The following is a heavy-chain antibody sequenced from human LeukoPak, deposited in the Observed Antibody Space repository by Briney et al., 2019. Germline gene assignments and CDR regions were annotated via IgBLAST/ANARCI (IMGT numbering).Heavy chain of an antibody. CDR3: ARRRYYDSSGYYDY. Sequence: ASVKVSCKASGYTFTSYGISWVRQAPGQGLEWMGWISAYNGNTNYAQKLQGRGTMTTDTSTSTAYMELRSLRSDDTAVYYCARRRYYDSSGYYDYWGQGTLVTVSS. J-gene: IGHJ4*02. V-gene: IGHV1-18*01. D-gene: IGHD3-22*01. CDR1: GYTFTSYG. CDR2: ISAYNGNT.